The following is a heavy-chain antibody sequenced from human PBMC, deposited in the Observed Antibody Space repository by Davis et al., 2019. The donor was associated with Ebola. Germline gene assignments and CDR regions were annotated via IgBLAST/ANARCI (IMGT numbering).Heavy chain of an antibody. Sequence: GESLKISCAASGFTFNSSAMNWVRQAPGKGLEWVSSISGSGDSTYYADSLKGRFTISRDNSKNMLYLQMNSLRVEDTAVYYCSMTTVTTDVWGQGTTVTVSS. CDR3: SMTTVTTDV. V-gene: IGHV3-23*01. CDR1: GFTFNSSA. CDR2: ISGSGDST. J-gene: IGHJ6*02. D-gene: IGHD4-11*01.